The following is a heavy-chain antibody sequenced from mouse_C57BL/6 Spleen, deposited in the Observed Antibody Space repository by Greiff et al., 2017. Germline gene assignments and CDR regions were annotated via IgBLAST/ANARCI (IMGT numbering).Heavy chain of an antibody. CDR3: ARTYGSSHYYYAMDY. Sequence: QVQLQQSGAELMKPGASVKLSCKATGYTFTGYWIEWVKQRPGHGLEWIGEILPGSGSTNYNEKFKGKATFTADTSSNPAYMQLSSLTTEDSAIYYCARTYGSSHYYYAMDYWGQGTSVTVSS. V-gene: IGHV1-9*01. CDR1: GYTFTGYW. D-gene: IGHD1-1*01. CDR2: ILPGSGST. J-gene: IGHJ4*01.